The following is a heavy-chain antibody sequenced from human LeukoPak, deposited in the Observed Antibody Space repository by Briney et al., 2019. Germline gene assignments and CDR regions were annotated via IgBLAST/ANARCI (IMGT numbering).Heavy chain of an antibody. D-gene: IGHD3-16*01. CDR2: IIPIFGTA. J-gene: IGHJ6*03. CDR3: AGGPSDYYYMDV. Sequence: SVKVSCKASGGTFSSYAISWVRQAPGQGLEWMGGIIPIFGTANYAQKFQGRVTITTDESTSTAYMELSGLRSEDTAVYYCAGGPSDYYYMDVWGKGTTVTVSS. CDR1: GGTFSSYA. V-gene: IGHV1-69*05.